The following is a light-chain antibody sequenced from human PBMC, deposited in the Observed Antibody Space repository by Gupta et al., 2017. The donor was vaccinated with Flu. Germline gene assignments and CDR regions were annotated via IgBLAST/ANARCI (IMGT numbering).Light chain of an antibody. Sequence: QSGLTQPASVSGSPGQSITISCTGTSLDIGTYNYVSWYQQHPGKAPKLMIYEVTNRPSGVSDRFSGSKFGNTASLTISGLQGEDEAHYYCKSFTTSSTWVFGGGTKLTVL. J-gene: IGLJ3*02. V-gene: IGLV2-14*03. CDR2: EVT. CDR3: KSFTTSSTWV. CDR1: SLDIGTYNY.